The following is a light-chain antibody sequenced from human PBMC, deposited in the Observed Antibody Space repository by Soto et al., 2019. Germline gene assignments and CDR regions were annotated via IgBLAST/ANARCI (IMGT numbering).Light chain of an antibody. Sequence: EIVLTQSPGTLSLSPGERATISCRASESVIKYLAWYQQKPGQAPRLLIHGASSRATGIPDRFSGSGSGTDFTLTIHRLEPEDFAVYYCKQYSSSPPITFGQGTRLEIK. CDR1: ESVIKY. CDR3: KQYSSSPPIT. V-gene: IGKV3-20*01. J-gene: IGKJ5*01. CDR2: GAS.